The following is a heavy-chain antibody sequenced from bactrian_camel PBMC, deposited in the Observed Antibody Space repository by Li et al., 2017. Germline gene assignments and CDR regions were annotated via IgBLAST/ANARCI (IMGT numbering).Heavy chain of an antibody. V-gene: IGHV3S6*01. D-gene: IGHD3*01. Sequence: HVQLVESGGGLVQPGGSLRLSCTASASLSLVCMTWVRQAPGKGLEWVSTIHTTGDTYYADSVKGRFTISKDSAKSVLYLQMDSLKPEDTGMYYCRLVPFWTPASRSRGCSVDSKMGYWGQGTQVTVS. CDR2: IHTTGDT. CDR1: ASLSLVC. CDR3: RLVPFWTPASRSRGCSVDSKMGY. J-gene: IGHJ4*01.